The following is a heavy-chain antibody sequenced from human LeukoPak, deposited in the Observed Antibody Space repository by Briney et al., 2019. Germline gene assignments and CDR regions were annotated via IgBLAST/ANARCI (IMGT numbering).Heavy chain of an antibody. J-gene: IGHJ4*02. D-gene: IGHD6-19*01. CDR2: ISAYNGNT. V-gene: IGHV1-18*01. Sequence: ASVKVSCKASGYTLTSYGISRVRQAPGQGREWMGWISAYNGNTNYAQKLQGRVTMTTDTSTSTAYMELRSLRSGDTAVYYCARDRRGWEVAGDYWGQGTLVTVSS. CDR3: ARDRRGWEVAGDY. CDR1: GYTLTSYG.